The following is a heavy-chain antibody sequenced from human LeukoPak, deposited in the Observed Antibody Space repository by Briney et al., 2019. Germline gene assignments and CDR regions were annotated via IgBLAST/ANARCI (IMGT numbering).Heavy chain of an antibody. CDR3: AKEQRHYDFWSGYGDY. Sequence: PGGSLRLSCAASGFTFSSYGMHWVRQAPGKGLEWVAFIRYDGSNKYYADSVKGRFTLSRDNSKNTLYLQMNSLRAEDTAVYYCAKEQRHYDFWSGYGDYWGQGTLVTVSS. V-gene: IGHV3-30*02. CDR1: GFTFSSYG. J-gene: IGHJ4*02. D-gene: IGHD3-3*01. CDR2: IRYDGSNK.